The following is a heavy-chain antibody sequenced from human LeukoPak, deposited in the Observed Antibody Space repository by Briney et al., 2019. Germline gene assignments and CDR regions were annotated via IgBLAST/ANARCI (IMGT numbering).Heavy chain of an antibody. V-gene: IGHV4-59*06. CDR1: GFTFSSYW. J-gene: IGHJ6*03. Sequence: IPGGSLRLSCAASGFTFSSYWMSWVRQPPGKGLEWIGYIYYSGSTYYNPSLKSRVTISVDTSKNQFSLKLSSVTAADTAVYYCARDRGGGYCSSTSCYTPQYYMDVWGKGTTVTVSS. CDR3: ARDRGGGYCSSTSCYTPQYYMDV. CDR2: IYYSGST. D-gene: IGHD2-2*02.